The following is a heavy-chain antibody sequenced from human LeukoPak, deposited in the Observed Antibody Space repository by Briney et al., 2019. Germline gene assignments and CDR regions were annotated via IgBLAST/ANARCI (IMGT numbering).Heavy chain of an antibody. D-gene: IGHD3-10*01. Sequence: GGSLRLSCAASGFTFSTYTMSWVRQAPGKGLEWVSAITGRGGYTYYADSVKGRFTISRDNSKNTMFLQENSLRAEDTAVYYWATFGCNGDCDYWGQGTLVTVSS. CDR3: ATFGCNGDCDY. J-gene: IGHJ4*02. CDR2: ITGRGGYT. CDR1: GFTFSTYT. V-gene: IGHV3-23*01.